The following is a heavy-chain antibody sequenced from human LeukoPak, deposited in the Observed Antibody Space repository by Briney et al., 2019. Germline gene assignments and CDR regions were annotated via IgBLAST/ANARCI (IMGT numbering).Heavy chain of an antibody. V-gene: IGHV4-34*01. CDR2: INHSGST. J-gene: IGHJ4*02. CDR1: GGSFSGYY. CDR3: SGGYNFGVPIDY. D-gene: IGHD5-24*01. Sequence: SETLSLTCAVYGGSFSGYYWSWIRQPPGKGQEWIGEINHSGSTNYNSSLKSRVTISVDTSKNQFSLKLSSVTAADTAVYYCSGGYNFGVPIDYWGQGTLVTVSS.